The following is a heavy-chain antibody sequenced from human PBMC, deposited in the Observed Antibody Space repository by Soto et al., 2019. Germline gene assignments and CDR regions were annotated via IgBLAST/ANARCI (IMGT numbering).Heavy chain of an antibody. CDR2: ISYDGSNK. J-gene: IGHJ4*02. Sequence: GGSLRLSCAASGFTFSSYGMHWVRQAPGKGLEWVAVISYDGSNKYYADSVKGRFTISRDNSKNTLYLQMNSLRAEDTAVYYCAISRDIVAVDGDYWGQGTLVTVSS. CDR1: GFTFSSYG. CDR3: AISRDIVAVDGDY. V-gene: IGHV3-30*03. D-gene: IGHD5-12*01.